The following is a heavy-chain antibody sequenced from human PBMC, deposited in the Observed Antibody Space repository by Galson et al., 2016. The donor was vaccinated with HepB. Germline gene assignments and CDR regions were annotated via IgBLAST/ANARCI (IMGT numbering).Heavy chain of an antibody. V-gene: IGHV3-53*01. CDR2: SYGDGRT. J-gene: IGHJ6*02. D-gene: IGHD5-18*01. CDR3: ARDPGYRNGPDV. CDR1: GFTISSDF. Sequence: SLRLSCAASGFTISSDFMSWVRQAPGKALEWITVSYGDGRTYYAESVKGRLTIFRDNSKNMVFLQMDSMRAEDTALYYCARDPGYRNGPDVWGQGTTVTVSS.